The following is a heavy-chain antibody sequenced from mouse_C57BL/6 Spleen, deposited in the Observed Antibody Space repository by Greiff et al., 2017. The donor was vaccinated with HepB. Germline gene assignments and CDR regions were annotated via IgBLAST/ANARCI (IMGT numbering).Heavy chain of an antibody. V-gene: IGHV3-6*01. Sequence: EVQLVESGPGLVKPSQSLSLTCSVTGYSITSGYYWNWIRQFPGNKLEWMGYISYDGSNNYNPSLKNRISITRDTSKNQFFLKLNSVTTEDTATYYCARGDSNYGLDVWGTGTTVTVSS. CDR2: ISYDGSN. D-gene: IGHD2-5*01. CDR1: GYSITSGYY. CDR3: ARGDSNYGLDV. J-gene: IGHJ1*03.